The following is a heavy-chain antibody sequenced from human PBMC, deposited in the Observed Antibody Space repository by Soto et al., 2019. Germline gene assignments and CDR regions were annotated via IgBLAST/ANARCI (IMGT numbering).Heavy chain of an antibody. CDR2: VNPKSGNA. CDR1: GYTFTDFD. D-gene: IGHD3-10*01. Sequence: QVQLVQSGAEVKKPGASVKVSCKASGYTFTDFDINWVRQATGQGPEWMGWVNPKSGNAGYAPKFQGRVSMTRDTATNTVYMEMSSRRSEDTAVYYGARGLPCDSCYNFWGQGTLVTVSS. J-gene: IGHJ4*02. CDR3: ARGLPCDSCYNF. V-gene: IGHV1-8*01.